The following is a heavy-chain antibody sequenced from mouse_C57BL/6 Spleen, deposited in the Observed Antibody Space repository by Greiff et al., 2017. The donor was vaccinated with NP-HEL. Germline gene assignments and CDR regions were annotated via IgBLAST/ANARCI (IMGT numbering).Heavy chain of an antibody. D-gene: IGHD1-2*01. V-gene: IGHV5-17*01. CDR1: GFTFSDYG. Sequence: EVQLVESGGGLVKPGGSLKLSCAASGFTFSDYGMHWVRQAPEKGLEWVAYISSGSSTIYYADTVKGRFTISSDNAKNTLFLQMTSLRSEDTAMYYCARPGHYAWFAYWGQGTLVTVSA. J-gene: IGHJ3*01. CDR2: ISSGSSTI. CDR3: ARPGHYAWFAY.